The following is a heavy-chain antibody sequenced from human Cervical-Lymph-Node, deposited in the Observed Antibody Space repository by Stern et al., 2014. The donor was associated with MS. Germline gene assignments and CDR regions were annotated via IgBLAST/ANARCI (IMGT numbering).Heavy chain of an antibody. Sequence: EVQLVESGGGLVQPGGSLRLSCAGSGFSFSAYWMSWVRQAPGRGLEWGANIKQDGSKKYFVGSLKGRFTISRDNAKNSLYLQMNSLRADDTAIYYCARGRGDVLPGYLRFDNWGQGTLVTVSS. CDR1: GFSFSAYW. J-gene: IGHJ4*02. V-gene: IGHV3-7*04. CDR3: ARGRGDVLPGYLRFDN. CDR2: IKQDGSKK. D-gene: IGHD3-9*01.